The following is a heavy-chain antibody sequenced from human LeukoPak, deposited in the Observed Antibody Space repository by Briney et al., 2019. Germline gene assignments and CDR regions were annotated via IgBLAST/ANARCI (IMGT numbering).Heavy chain of an antibody. CDR3: VREGYFVFDF. CDR2: ISYDGSNK. V-gene: IGHV3-30-3*01. D-gene: IGHD2-21*01. CDR1: GFTFSSYA. J-gene: IGHJ4*02. Sequence: GGSRRLSCAASGFTFSSYAMHWVRQAPGKGLEWVAVISYDGSNKYYADSVRGRFTISRDNSKNTLYLQMNSLRAEDTAVYYCVREGYFVFDFWGQGALVTVSS.